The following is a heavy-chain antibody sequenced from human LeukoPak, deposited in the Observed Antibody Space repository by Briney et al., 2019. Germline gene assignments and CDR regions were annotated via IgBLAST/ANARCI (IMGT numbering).Heavy chain of an antibody. Sequence: PGGSLRLSCAASGFTFSSYGMHWVRQAPGKGLEWVSSISSSSSYIYYADSVKGRFTISRDNAKNSLYLQMNSLRAEDTAVYYCARVLITDYDFWSGTDWGQGTLVTVSS. D-gene: IGHD3-3*01. CDR3: ARVLITDYDFWSGTD. J-gene: IGHJ4*02. CDR1: GFTFSSYG. V-gene: IGHV3-21*01. CDR2: ISSSSSYI.